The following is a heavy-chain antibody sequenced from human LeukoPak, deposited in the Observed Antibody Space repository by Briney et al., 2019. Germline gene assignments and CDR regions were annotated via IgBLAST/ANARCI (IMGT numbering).Heavy chain of an antibody. D-gene: IGHD2-2*01. Sequence: GGSLRLSCAASGFTFSSYSMNWVRQAPGKGLEWVSSISSSSSYIYYADSVKGRFTISRDNAKNSLYLQMNSLRAEDTAVYYCARAVVVPPAMDYYYYYGMDVWGQGTTVTVSS. CDR2: ISSSSSYI. CDR1: GFTFSSYS. J-gene: IGHJ6*02. CDR3: ARAVVVPPAMDYYYYYGMDV. V-gene: IGHV3-21*01.